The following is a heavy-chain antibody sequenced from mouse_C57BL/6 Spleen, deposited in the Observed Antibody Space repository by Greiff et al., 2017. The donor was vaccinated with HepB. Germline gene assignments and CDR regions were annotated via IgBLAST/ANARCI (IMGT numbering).Heavy chain of an antibody. CDR2: IWSGGST. V-gene: IGHV2-2*01. Sequence: VKLQESGPGLVQPSQSLSITCTVSGFSLTSYGVHWVRQSPGKGLEWLGVIWSGGSTDYNAAFISRLSISKDNSKSQVFFKMNSLQADDTAIYYCASNYEFAYWGQGTLVTVSA. D-gene: IGHD1-1*01. CDR3: ASNYEFAY. J-gene: IGHJ3*01. CDR1: GFSLTSYG.